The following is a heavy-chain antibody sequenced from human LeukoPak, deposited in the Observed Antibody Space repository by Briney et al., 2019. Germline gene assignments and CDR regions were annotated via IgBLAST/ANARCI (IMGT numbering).Heavy chain of an antibody. CDR1: GYIFTSYY. V-gene: IGHV1-18*04. J-gene: IGHJ6*02. CDR2: ISAYNGNT. D-gene: IGHD3-10*01. CDR3: ARDEGLLWFGELSGYYYGMDV. Sequence: ASVKVSCKASGYIFTSYYMHWVRQAPGQGLEWMGLISAYNGNTNYAQKLQGRVTMTTDTSTSTAYMELRSLRSDDTAVYYCARDEGLLWFGELSGYYYGMDVWGQGTTVTVSS.